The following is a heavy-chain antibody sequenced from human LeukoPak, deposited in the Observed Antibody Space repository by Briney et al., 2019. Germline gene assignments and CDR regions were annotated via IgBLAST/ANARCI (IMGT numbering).Heavy chain of an antibody. V-gene: IGHV1-46*01. CDR1: GGTFSSYA. CDR2: INPSGGST. CDR3: ARALMITFGGVIAPPGY. Sequence: ASVKVSCKASGGTFSSYAISWVRQAPGQGLEWMGIINPSGGSTSYAQKFQGGVTMTRDTSTSTVYMELSSLRSEDTAVYYCARALMITFGGVIAPPGYWGQETLVTVSS. D-gene: IGHD3-16*02. J-gene: IGHJ4*02.